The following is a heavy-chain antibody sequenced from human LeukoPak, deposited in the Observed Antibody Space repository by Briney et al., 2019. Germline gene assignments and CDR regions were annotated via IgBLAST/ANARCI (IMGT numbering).Heavy chain of an antibody. CDR2: IRYDGITK. CDR1: GFTFSSYG. Sequence: PGGSLTLSCAASGFTFSSYGMHWVRQVPGKGLEWVAFIRYDGITKFYIGSVKGRFAISRDNSKNTLSLQMNSLRAEYTAVYYCAALHTGTFVDYWGQGTLVTVSS. J-gene: IGHJ4*02. D-gene: IGHD4-17*01. CDR3: AALHTGTFVDY. V-gene: IGHV3-30*02.